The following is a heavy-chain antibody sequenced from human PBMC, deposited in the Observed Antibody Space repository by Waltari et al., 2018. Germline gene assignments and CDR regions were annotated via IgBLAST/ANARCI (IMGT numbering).Heavy chain of an antibody. J-gene: IGHJ4*02. Sequence: QVQLQESGPGLVKPSETLSLTCAVSGYSISSGYYWGWIRPPPGKGREWIGSIYHSGSTYYNPSLKNRVTISVDTSKNQFSLKLSSVTAADTAVYYCVHCGGDCYSFLLWGYWGQGTLVTVSS. D-gene: IGHD2-21*01. CDR3: VHCGGDCYSFLLWGY. CDR1: GYSISSGYY. CDR2: IYHSGST. V-gene: IGHV4-38-2*01.